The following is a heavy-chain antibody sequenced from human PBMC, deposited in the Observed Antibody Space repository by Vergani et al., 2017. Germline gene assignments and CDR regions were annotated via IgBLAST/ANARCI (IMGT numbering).Heavy chain of an antibody. CDR2: INPNSGGT. V-gene: IGHV1-2*02. CDR3: ARGPHRPPSRYIAVAGTAWFDP. D-gene: IGHD6-19*01. J-gene: IGHJ5*02. Sequence: QVQLVQSGAEVKKPGASVKVSCKASGYTFTGYYMHWVRQAPGQGLEWMGWINPNSGGTNYAQKFQGRVTMTRDTSISTAYMELSRLRSDDTAVYYWARGPHRPPSRYIAVAGTAWFDPWGQGTLVTVSS. CDR1: GYTFTGYY.